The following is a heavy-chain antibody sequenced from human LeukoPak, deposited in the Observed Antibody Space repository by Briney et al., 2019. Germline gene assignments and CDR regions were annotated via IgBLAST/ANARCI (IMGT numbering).Heavy chain of an antibody. CDR2: IYYSGST. D-gene: IGHD4-23*01. Sequence: SETLSLTCTVSGGSISSSSYYWGWIRQPPGKGLEWIGSIYYSGSTYYNPSLKSRVTISVDTSKNQFSLKLSSVTAADTAVYYCARHRGVVTHAIDLWGQGTMVTVSS. V-gene: IGHV4-39*01. CDR1: GGSISSSSYY. CDR3: ARHRGVVTHAIDL. J-gene: IGHJ3*01.